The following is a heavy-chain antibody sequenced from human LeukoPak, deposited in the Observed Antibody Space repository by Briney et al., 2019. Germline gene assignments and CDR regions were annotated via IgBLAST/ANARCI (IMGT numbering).Heavy chain of an antibody. CDR2: INHSGST. CDR3: GRGGRWLQSGYFDY. V-gene: IGHV4-34*01. Sequence: SETLSLTCAVYGGSFSGYYWSWIRQPPGKGLEWIGEINHSGSTNYNPSLKSRVTISVDTSKNQFSLKLSSVTAADTAVYYCGRGGRWLQSGYFDYWGRGTLVTVSS. J-gene: IGHJ4*02. CDR1: GGSFSGYY. D-gene: IGHD5-24*01.